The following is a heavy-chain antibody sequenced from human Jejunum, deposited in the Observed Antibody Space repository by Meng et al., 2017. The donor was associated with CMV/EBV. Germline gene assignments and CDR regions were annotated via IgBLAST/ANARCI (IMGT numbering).Heavy chain of an antibody. V-gene: IGHV3-30-3*01. Sequence: ALHWVRKAPGQGLEWVAVIYYDGNKKYYADSVKGRFTISRDNSKNTLYLQMNSLRAEDTAVYYCVRDRGGLGYCSRTSCYLGFDYWGQGTLVTVSS. J-gene: IGHJ4*02. CDR1: A. CDR2: IYYDGNKK. CDR3: VRDRGGLGYCSRTSCYLGFDY. D-gene: IGHD2-2*01.